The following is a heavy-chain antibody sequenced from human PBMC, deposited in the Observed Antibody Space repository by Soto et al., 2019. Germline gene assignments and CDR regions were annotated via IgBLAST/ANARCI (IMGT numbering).Heavy chain of an antibody. CDR3: ARSLSLYCSSTSCYSSRWFDP. CDR2: INAGNGNT. D-gene: IGHD2-2*01. J-gene: IGHJ5*02. V-gene: IGHV1-3*01. Sequence: QVQLVQSGAEVKKPGASVKVSCKASGYTFTSYAMHWVRQAPGQRLEWMGWINAGNGNTKYSQKFHGRVTITRDTSASTAYMELSSLRSEDTAVYYCARSLSLYCSSTSCYSSRWFDPWGQGTLVTVSS. CDR1: GYTFTSYA.